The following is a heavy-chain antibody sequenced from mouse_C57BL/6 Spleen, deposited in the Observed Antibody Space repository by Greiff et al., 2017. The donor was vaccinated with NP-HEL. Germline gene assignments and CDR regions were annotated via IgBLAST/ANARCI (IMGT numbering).Heavy chain of an antibody. D-gene: IGHD2-4*01. CDR2: IAPETGGT. Sequence: QVQLQQSGAELVRPGASVTLSCKASGYTFTDYEMHWVKQTPVHGLEWIGAIAPETGGTAYNQKFKGKAILTADKSSSTAYMELRSLTSEDSAVYYCTSFYDYGGYWGQGTTLTVSS. J-gene: IGHJ2*01. CDR3: TSFYDYGGY. V-gene: IGHV1-15*01. CDR1: GYTFTDYE.